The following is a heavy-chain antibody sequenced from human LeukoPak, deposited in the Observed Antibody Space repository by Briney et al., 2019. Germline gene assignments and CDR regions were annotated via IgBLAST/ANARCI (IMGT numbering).Heavy chain of an antibody. J-gene: IGHJ4*02. CDR3: ARARVLRYFDWLSYFDY. Sequence: PSETLSLTCTVSGGSISSSSYYWGWIRQPPGKGLEWIGSIYYSGSTYYNPSLKSRVTISVDTSKNQFSLKLSSVTAADTAVYYCARARVLRYFDWLSYFDYWGQGTLVTVSS. D-gene: IGHD3-9*01. CDR2: IYYSGST. V-gene: IGHV4-39*07. CDR1: GGSISSSSYY.